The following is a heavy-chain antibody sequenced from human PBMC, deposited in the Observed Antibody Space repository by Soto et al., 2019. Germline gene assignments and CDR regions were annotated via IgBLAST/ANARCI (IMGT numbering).Heavy chain of an antibody. J-gene: IGHJ5*02. CDR3: ARLALGP. D-gene: IGHD3-16*01. Sequence: EVQLVESGGGLIQPGGSLRLSCAASGFTVSSNYMSWVRQAPGKGLEWVSVIHTGGGTYYADSVEGRFTISRENSKNTLYLQMNSLRAEDTAVYYCARLALGPWGQGTLVTVSS. V-gene: IGHV3-53*01. CDR1: GFTVSSNY. CDR2: IHTGGGT.